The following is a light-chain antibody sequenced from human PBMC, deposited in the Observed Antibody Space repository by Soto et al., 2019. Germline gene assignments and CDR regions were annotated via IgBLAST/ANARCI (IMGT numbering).Light chain of an antibody. CDR1: SSNIGNNY. CDR3: GTWDSGLSAVV. V-gene: IGLV1-51*01. J-gene: IGLJ3*02. Sequence: QSALMQPPSVSAAPGQKVTISCSGSSSNIGNNYVSWYQQLPGTAPKLLIYDNNKRPSGIPDRFSGSKSGTSATLGITGLQTGDEADYYCGTWDSGLSAVVFGGGTKLTVL. CDR2: DNN.